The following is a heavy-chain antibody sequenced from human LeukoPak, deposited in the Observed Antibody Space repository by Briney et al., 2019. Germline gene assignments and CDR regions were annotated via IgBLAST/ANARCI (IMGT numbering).Heavy chain of an antibody. D-gene: IGHD6-13*01. CDR3: ARGDPFRAGWFDP. V-gene: IGHV4-34*01. CDR1: GGSIRSYY. Sequence: SETLSLTCTVSGGSIRSYYWSWIRQPPGKGLEWIGEINHSGSTNYNPSLKSRVTISVDTSKNHFSLKLSSVTAADTAVYYCARGDPFRAGWFDPWGQGTLVTVSS. CDR2: INHSGST. J-gene: IGHJ5*02.